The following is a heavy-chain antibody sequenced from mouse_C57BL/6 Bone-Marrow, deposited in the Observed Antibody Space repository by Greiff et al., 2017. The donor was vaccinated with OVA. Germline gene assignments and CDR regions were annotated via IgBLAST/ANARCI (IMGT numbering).Heavy chain of an antibody. CDR1: GFNIKDDY. V-gene: IGHV14-4*01. D-gene: IGHD1-1*01. CDR2: IYPENGDT. CDR3: TVCCGSSYGFDY. J-gene: IGHJ2*01. Sequence: VQLQQSGAELVRPGASVKLSCTASGFNIKDDYMHWVKQRPEQGLEWIGWIYPENGDTEYASKFQGKATITADTSSNTAYLQLSRLTSEDTAVYYCTVCCGSSYGFDYWGQGTTLTVSS.